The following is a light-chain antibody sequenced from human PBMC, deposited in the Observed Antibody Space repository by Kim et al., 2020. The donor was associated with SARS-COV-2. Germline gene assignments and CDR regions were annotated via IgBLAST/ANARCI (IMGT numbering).Light chain of an antibody. CDR3: QSYDINLRG. V-gene: IGLV1-40*01. CDR2: SNT. J-gene: IGLJ1*01. Sequence: QSALTQPPSVSGAPGQRVIISCTGSSTNIGAGYDVYWYQQLPGTAPKLLIYSNTSRPSGVPDRFSGSKSGASASLAIGGLQAEDEGDYYCQSYDINLRGFGTGTKVTVL. CDR1: STNIGAGYD.